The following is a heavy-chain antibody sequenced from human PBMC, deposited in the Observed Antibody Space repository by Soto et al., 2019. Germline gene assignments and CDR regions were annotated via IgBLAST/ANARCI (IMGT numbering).Heavy chain of an antibody. CDR1: GFTFSSYW. Sequence: GGSLRLSCAASGFTFSSYWMSWVRQAPGKGLEWVANIKQDGSEKYYVDSVKGRFTITRDNAKNSLYLQMNSLRAEDTAVYYCARDQYYYDSSGRYYYYGMDVWGQGTTVTVSS. J-gene: IGHJ6*02. V-gene: IGHV3-7*01. CDR3: ARDQYYYDSSGRYYYYGMDV. CDR2: IKQDGSEK. D-gene: IGHD3-22*01.